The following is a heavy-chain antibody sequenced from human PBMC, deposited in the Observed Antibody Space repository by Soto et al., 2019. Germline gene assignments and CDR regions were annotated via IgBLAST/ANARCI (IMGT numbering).Heavy chain of an antibody. CDR2: VDYTDNS. CDR3: SRHKVSGTISRGIWFDP. Sequence: ETLSLTCTVSGGSLSSDNYYWGWIRQSPGKGLEWIASVDYTDNSYYNPSLRSRVTVSVDTSKNQFSLTVSSVTATDTAVYYCSRHKVSGTISRGIWFDPWGQGTLVTVSS. J-gene: IGHJ5*02. V-gene: IGHV4-39*01. CDR1: GGSLSSDNYY. D-gene: IGHD1-1*01.